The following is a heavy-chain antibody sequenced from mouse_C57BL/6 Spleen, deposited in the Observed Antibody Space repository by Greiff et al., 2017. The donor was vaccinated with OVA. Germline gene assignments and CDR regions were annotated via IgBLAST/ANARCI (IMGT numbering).Heavy chain of an antibody. V-gene: IGHV5-17*01. CDR3: ASKAYWDVSFDY. Sequence: VMLVESGGGLVKPGGSLKLSCAASGFTFSDYGMHWVRQAPEKGLEWVAYISSGSSTIYYADTVKGRFTISRDNAKNTLFLQMTSLRSEDTAMYYCASKAYWDVSFDYWGQGTTLTVSS. D-gene: IGHD4-1*01. CDR2: ISSGSSTI. CDR1: GFTFSDYG. J-gene: IGHJ2*01.